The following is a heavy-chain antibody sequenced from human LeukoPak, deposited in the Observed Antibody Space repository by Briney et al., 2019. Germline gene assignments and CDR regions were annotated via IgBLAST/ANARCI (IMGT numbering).Heavy chain of an antibody. Sequence: PGGSLRLSCAASGFTFSSYGMHWVRQAPGKGLEWVAVIWYDGSNKYYADSVKGRFTISRDNSKNTLYLQMNSLGAEDTAVYYCARDRSREMAADWGQGTLVTVSS. CDR3: ARDRSREMAAD. V-gene: IGHV3-33*01. J-gene: IGHJ4*02. CDR2: IWYDGSNK. CDR1: GFTFSSYG. D-gene: IGHD6-19*01.